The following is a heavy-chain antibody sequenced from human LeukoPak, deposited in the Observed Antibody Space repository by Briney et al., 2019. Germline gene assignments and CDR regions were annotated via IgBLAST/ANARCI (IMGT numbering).Heavy chain of an antibody. CDR3: LTSSFDH. CDR1: GFTLGDYD. CDR2: ISSNSDTI. J-gene: IGHJ4*02. V-gene: IGHV3-9*01. Sequence: PGGSLRLSCAASGFTLGDYDIHWVRQAPGKGPEWVSSISSNSDTIAYAEPVKGRFTDSRDNTINSLNLQMDSLRVEDTALYYCLTSSFDHWGQGTLVTVSS.